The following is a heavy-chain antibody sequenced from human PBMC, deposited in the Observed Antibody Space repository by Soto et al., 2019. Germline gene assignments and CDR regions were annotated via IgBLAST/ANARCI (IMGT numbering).Heavy chain of an antibody. CDR2: IIPLFDTA. D-gene: IGHD3-22*01. V-gene: IGHV1-69*06. J-gene: IGHJ4*02. CDR3: AIAPLKSSVIVLFSYSDY. CDR1: GGTFSSYG. Sequence: QVQLVQSGAEVKKPGSSVKVSCRASGGTFSSYGISWVRQAPGQGLEWMGGIIPLFDTANYAQIFQGRVTITADRSTSTTYMEQSSLSSEDTAVDYCAIAPLKSSVIVLFSYSDYWGQGALVTVAS.